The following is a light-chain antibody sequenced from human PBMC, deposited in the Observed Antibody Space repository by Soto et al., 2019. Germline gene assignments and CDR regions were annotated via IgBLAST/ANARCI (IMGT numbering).Light chain of an antibody. V-gene: IGLV1-47*01. CDR1: SSNIGTFY. J-gene: IGLJ1*01. CDR3: AAWDDSLSGRV. Sequence: QSALTQPPSASGTPGQRVTISCSGSSSNIGTFYVYWYQQLPGTAPKLLIYRNNQRPSGVPDRFSGSKSGTSASLAISGLRSEDEADDYCAAWDDSLSGRVFGTGTKVTVL. CDR2: RNN.